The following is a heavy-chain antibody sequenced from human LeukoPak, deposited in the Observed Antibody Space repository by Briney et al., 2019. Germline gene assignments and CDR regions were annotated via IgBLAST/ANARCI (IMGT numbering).Heavy chain of an antibody. J-gene: IGHJ6*03. V-gene: IGHV1-18*01. Sequence: GASVKVSCKASGYTFTSYGISWVRQAPGQGLEWMGWISAYNGNTNYAQKLQGRVTMTTDTSTSTAYMELRSLRSDDTAVYYCARGIAAAGTASYYYYMDVWGKGTTVTVSS. CDR3: ARGIAAAGTASYYYYMDV. D-gene: IGHD6-13*01. CDR1: GYTFTSYG. CDR2: ISAYNGNT.